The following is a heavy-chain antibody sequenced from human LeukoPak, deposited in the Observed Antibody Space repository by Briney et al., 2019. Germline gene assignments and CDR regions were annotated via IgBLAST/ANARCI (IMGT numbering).Heavy chain of an antibody. CDR1: GYTFTSYG. CDR3: ARVKARARADSGSPMGAFDI. J-gene: IGHJ3*02. V-gene: IGHV1-18*01. Sequence: GASVKVSCKASGYTFTSYGISWVRQAPGQGLEWMGWISAYNGNTNYAQKLQGRVTMTTDTSTSTAYMELRSLRSDDTAVYYCARVKARARADSGSPMGAFDIWGQGTMVTVSS. CDR2: ISAYNGNT. D-gene: IGHD1-26*01.